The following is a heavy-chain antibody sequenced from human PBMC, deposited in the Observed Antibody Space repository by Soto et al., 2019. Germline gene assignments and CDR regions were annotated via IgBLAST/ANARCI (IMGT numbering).Heavy chain of an antibody. V-gene: IGHV3-33*01. CDR2: IWYDGSNK. Sequence: QVQLVESGGGVVQPGRSLRLSCAASGFTFSSYGMHWVRQAPGKGLEWVAVIWYDGSNKYYADSVKGRFTISRDNSKNTLYLQMNSLRAEDTAVYYCAREGLSGDPVLIYDAFDIWGQGTMVTVSS. CDR1: GFTFSSYG. CDR3: AREGLSGDPVLIYDAFDI. D-gene: IGHD4-17*01. J-gene: IGHJ3*02.